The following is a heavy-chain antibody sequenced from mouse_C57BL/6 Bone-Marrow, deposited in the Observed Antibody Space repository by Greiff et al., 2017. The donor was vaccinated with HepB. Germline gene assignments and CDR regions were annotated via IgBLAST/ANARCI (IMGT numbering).Heavy chain of an antibody. Sequence: EVKLQESGPGLVKPSQSLSLTCSVTGYSITSGYYWNWIRQFPGNKLEWMGYISYDGSNNYNPSLKNRISITRDTSKNQFFLKLNSVTTEDTATYYCARATTVVATRDYFDYWGQGTTLTVSS. V-gene: IGHV3-6*01. J-gene: IGHJ2*01. D-gene: IGHD1-1*01. CDR2: ISYDGSN. CDR3: ARATTVVATRDYFDY. CDR1: GYSITSGYY.